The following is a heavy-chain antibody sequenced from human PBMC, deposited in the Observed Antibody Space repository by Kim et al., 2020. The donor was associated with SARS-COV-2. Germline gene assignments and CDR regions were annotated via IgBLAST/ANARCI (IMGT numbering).Heavy chain of an antibody. CDR2: INTNTGNP. J-gene: IGHJ5*02. Sequence: ASVKVSCKASGYTFTSYAMNWVRQAPGQGLEWMGWINTNTGNPTYAQGFTGRFVFSLDTSVSTAYLQISSLKAEDTAVYYCARGKPGYSSRGTKKGKNWFDPWGQGTLVTVSS. CDR3: ARGKPGYSSRGTKKGKNWFDP. D-gene: IGHD6-13*01. V-gene: IGHV7-4-1*02. CDR1: GYTFTSYA.